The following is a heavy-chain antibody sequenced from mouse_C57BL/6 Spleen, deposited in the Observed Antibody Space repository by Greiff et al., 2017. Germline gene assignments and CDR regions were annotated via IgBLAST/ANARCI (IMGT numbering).Heavy chain of an antibody. CDR3: ARDIDYDRYFDV. V-gene: IGHV1-20*01. J-gene: IGHJ1*03. D-gene: IGHD2-4*01. CDR1: GYSFTGYF. CDR2: INPYNGDT. Sequence: VQVQQSGPELVKPGDSVKISCKASGYSFTGYFMNWVMQSHGKSLEWIGRINPYNGDTFYNQKFKGKATLTVDKSSSTAHMELRSLTSEDSAVYYCARDIDYDRYFDVWGTGTTVTVSS.